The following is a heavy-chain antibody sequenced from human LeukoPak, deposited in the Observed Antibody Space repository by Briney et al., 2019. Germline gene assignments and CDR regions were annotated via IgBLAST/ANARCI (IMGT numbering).Heavy chain of an antibody. Sequence: GGSLRLSCAASGFTFSSYSMNWVRQAPGKGLEWVSSICSSSSYIYYADSVKGRFTISRDNAKNSLYLQMNSLRAEDTAVYYCAREWVDYSNSIWRAFYFDYWGQGTLVTVSS. V-gene: IGHV3-21*01. CDR3: AREWVDYSNSIWRAFYFDY. D-gene: IGHD4-11*01. J-gene: IGHJ4*02. CDR1: GFTFSSYS. CDR2: ICSSSSYI.